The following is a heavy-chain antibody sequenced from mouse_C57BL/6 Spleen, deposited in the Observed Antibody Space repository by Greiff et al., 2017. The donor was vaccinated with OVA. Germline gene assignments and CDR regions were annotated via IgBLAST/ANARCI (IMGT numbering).Heavy chain of an antibody. V-gene: IGHV1-82*01. CDR2: IYPGDGDT. CDR1: GYAFSSSW. J-gene: IGHJ4*01. CDR3: ARAKDGYAMDD. Sequence: QVQLKESGPELVKPGASVKISCKASGYAFSSSWMNWVKQRPGKGLEWIGRIYPGDGDTNYNGKFKGKATLTADKASSTAYMQLSSLTSEDSAVYFCARAKDGYAMDDWGQGTSVTVSS. D-gene: IGHD2-3*01.